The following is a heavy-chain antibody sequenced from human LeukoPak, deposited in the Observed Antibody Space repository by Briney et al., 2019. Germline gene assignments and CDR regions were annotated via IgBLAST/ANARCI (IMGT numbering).Heavy chain of an antibody. D-gene: IGHD2-2*01. J-gene: IGHJ6*02. CDR1: GGSISSYY. V-gene: IGHV4-59*12. CDR2: IYYSGST. CDR3: AIIVVPAAIDGMDV. Sequence: PSETLSLTCTVSGGSISSYYWSWIRQPPGKGLEWIGYIYYSGSTNYNPSLKNRVTISADTSKDQFSLKLSSVTAADTAVYYCAIIVVPAAIDGMDVWGQGTTVTVSS.